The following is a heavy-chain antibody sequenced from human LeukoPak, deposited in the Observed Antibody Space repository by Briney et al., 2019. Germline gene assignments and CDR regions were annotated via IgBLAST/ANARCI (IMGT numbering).Heavy chain of an antibody. V-gene: IGHV4-4*07. CDR3: ARFPGGAEYRHYYYMDV. CDR1: GGSISSYY. CDR2: IYTSGST. D-gene: IGHD1-14*01. J-gene: IGHJ6*03. Sequence: SETLSLTCIVSGGSISSYYWSWIRQPAGKGLEWIGRIYTSGSTNYNPSLKSRVTISVDTSKNQFSLKLNSVTAADTAVYYCARFPGGAEYRHYYYMDVWGKGTTVTVSS.